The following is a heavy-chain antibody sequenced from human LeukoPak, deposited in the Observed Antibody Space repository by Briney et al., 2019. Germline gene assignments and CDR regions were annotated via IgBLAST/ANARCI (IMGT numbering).Heavy chain of an antibody. CDR1: GYTFTSYY. Sequence: ASVKVSCKASGYTFTSYYMHWVRQAPGQGLEWMGIINPSGGSTSYAQKFQGRVTMTRDTSTSTVYMELSSLRSEDTAVYYCARGEPELGDYYYYGMDVWGQGTTVTVSS. CDR3: ARGEPELGDYYYYGMDV. V-gene: IGHV1-46*01. D-gene: IGHD1-14*01. J-gene: IGHJ6*02. CDR2: INPSGGST.